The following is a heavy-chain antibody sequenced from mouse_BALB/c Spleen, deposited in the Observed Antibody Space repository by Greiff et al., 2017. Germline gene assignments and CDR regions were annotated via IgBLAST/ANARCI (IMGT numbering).Heavy chain of an antibody. Sequence: EVKVEESGPSLVKPSQTLSLTCSVTGDSITSGYWNWIRKFPGNKLEYMGYISYSGSTYYNPSLKSRISITRDTSKNQYYLQLNSVTTEDTATYYCARGDYGYAWFAYWGQGTLVTVSA. D-gene: IGHD1-2*01. CDR3: ARGDYGYAWFAY. V-gene: IGHV3-8*02. CDR2: ISYSGST. J-gene: IGHJ3*01. CDR1: GDSITSGY.